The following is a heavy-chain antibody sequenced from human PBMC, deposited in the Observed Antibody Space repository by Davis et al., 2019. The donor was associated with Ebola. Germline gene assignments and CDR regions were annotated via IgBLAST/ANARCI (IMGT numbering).Heavy chain of an antibody. J-gene: IGHJ3*02. Sequence: GESLKISCEGSGYSFTTYWIAWVRQMPGKGLEYMGMIYPGDSDIRYSPSFQGQVTISADKSINTAYLQWSSLKASDTAMYYCATKGYVVGVTLEAFDMWGQGTMVTVSS. D-gene: IGHD1-26*01. CDR1: GYSFTTYW. V-gene: IGHV5-51*01. CDR3: ATKGYVVGVTLEAFDM. CDR2: IYPGDSDI.